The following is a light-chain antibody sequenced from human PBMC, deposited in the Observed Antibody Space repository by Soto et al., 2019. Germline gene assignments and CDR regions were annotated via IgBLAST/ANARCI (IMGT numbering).Light chain of an antibody. CDR3: AAWDDSLNGRGV. V-gene: IGLV1-44*01. J-gene: IGLJ3*02. Sequence: QLVLTQPPSASGTPGQRVTISCSGSTSNIGNNVVNWYQQRPGTAPKLLISTNNQRPSGVPDRFSGSKSGTSASLTITGLQSDDEADYYCAAWDDSLNGRGVFGGGTKLTVL. CDR1: TSNIGNNV. CDR2: TNN.